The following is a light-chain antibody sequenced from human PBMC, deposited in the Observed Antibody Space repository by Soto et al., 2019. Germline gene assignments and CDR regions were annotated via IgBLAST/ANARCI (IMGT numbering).Light chain of an antibody. Sequence: DVQMTQSQSSLSASVGDRVTITCRASQGISKYLAWYQQNPGKVPRLLIYVASTVQSGVPSRLSGSGSGTDFILTISRVQPDDVGTYYWQQYDSAPWTFGHRTQVE. CDR2: VAS. V-gene: IGKV1-27*01. CDR1: QGISKY. J-gene: IGKJ1*01. CDR3: QQYDSAPWT.